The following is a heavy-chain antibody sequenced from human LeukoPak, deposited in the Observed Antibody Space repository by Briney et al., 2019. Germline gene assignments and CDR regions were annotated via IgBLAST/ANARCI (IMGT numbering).Heavy chain of an antibody. D-gene: IGHD2-8*01. Sequence: SETLSPTSAVPRVSFSVYYWSWIRPPPGQGREWIGEINHSRITTSKPSLHRRVTTPEDTSQNKFSLQRSSVTSAPTAMCYGARTPLLVRMGYYYYYMDVWDKGTTVTVSS. J-gene: IGHJ6*03. CDR1: RVSFSVYY. V-gene: IGHV4-34*01. CDR2: INHSRIT. CDR3: ARTPLLVRMGYYYYYMDV.